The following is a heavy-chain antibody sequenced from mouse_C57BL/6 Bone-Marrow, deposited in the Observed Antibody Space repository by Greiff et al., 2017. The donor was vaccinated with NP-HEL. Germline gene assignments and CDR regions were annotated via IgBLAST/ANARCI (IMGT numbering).Heavy chain of an antibody. V-gene: IGHV1-76*01. Sequence: VQLQQSGAELVRPGASVKLSCKASGYTFTDYYINWVKQRPGQGLEWIARIYPGSGNTYYNEKFKGKATLTAEKSSSTAYMQLSSLTSEDSAVYFCARPDPSLLDAMDYWGQGTSVTVSS. CDR2: IYPGSGNT. J-gene: IGHJ4*01. D-gene: IGHD2-1*01. CDR3: ARPDPSLLDAMDY. CDR1: GYTFTDYY.